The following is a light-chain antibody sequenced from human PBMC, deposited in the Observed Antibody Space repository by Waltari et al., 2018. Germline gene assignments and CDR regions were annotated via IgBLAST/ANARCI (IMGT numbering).Light chain of an antibody. CDR3: EQYKSNLCT. CDR2: AAY. V-gene: IGKV1-16*02. Sequence: IQMTHTPSPLPAPVGEGVTITCRATQGINNYLAWFQQKPRKAPQSLISAAYILQSGVPAKISGSGAGTDFTHSNSSLQPLDFSTYYCEQYKSNLCTPGQGTKLEIK. J-gene: IGKJ2*02. CDR1: QGINNY.